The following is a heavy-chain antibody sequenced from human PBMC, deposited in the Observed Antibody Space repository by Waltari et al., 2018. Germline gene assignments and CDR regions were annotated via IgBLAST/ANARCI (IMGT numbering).Heavy chain of an antibody. Sequence: QVQLVQSGSESKRPGASVKVSCKASGYNFVTSALHWVRQAPGQGLEWMGWIHTNTGKPTYAQGFTGRFVFSMDTSVSTAYLQINSLDAEDTAVYYCARSHYYDTLGYYDYWGQGTLVTVSS. D-gene: IGHD3-22*01. CDR2: IHTNTGKP. CDR1: GYNFVTSA. CDR3: ARSHYYDTLGYYDY. J-gene: IGHJ4*02. V-gene: IGHV7-4-1*02.